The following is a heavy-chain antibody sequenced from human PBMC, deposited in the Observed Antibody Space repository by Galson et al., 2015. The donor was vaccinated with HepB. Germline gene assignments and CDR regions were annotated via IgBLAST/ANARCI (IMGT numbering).Heavy chain of an antibody. J-gene: IGHJ5*02. D-gene: IGHD2-2*01. CDR2: INPNSGGT. CDR3: ARECDIVVVPAAIVLRFLEWPRGFDP. V-gene: IGHV1-2*02. CDR1: GYTFTGYY. Sequence: SVKVSCKASGYTFTGYYMHWVRQAPGQGLEWMGWINPNSGGTNYAQKFQGRVTMTRDTSISTAYMELSRLRSDDTAVYYCARECDIVVVPAAIVLRFLEWPRGFDPWGQGTLVTVSS.